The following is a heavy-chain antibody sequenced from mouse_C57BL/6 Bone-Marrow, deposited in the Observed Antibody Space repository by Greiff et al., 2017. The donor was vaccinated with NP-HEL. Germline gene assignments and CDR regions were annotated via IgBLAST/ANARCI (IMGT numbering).Heavy chain of an antibody. J-gene: IGHJ4*01. CDR3: ARSPSSGSMDY. Sequence: VQLQQPGAELVRPGTSVKLSCKASGYTFTSYWMHWVKQRPGQGLEWIGVIDPSDSYTNYNQKFKGKATLTVDTSSSTAYMQLSSLTSEDSAVYYCARSPSSGSMDYWGQGTSVTVSS. CDR2: IDPSDSYT. D-gene: IGHD3-2*02. CDR1: GYTFTSYW. V-gene: IGHV1-59*01.